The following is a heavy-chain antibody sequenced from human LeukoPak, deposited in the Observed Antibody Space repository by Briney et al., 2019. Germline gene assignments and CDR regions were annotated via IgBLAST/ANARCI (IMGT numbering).Heavy chain of an antibody. Sequence: GGSLRLSCAASGFTFSSYAMHWVRQAPGKGLEWISSISHSGSDIHYADSVKGRFAISRDNAKNSLYLQMNSLTAEDTAVYYCARDLAYDYNYFYYGLDVWGQGTTVTVSS. J-gene: IGHJ6*02. D-gene: IGHD5-24*01. CDR2: ISHSGSDI. CDR1: GFTFSSYA. CDR3: ARDLAYDYNYFYYGLDV. V-gene: IGHV3-48*03.